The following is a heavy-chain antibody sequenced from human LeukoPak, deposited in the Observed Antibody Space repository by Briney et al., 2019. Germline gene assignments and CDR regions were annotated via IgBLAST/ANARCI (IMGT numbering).Heavy chain of an antibody. J-gene: IGHJ4*02. CDR1: RFTFNNYA. Sequence: GGSLRLSCAASRFTFNNYAMSWVRQAPGKGLEWVSAISGSGGRTYYADSVKGRFTVSRDNSKSTLYLQMNSLRAEDTTVYYCAKTDSSDYSYYFDYWGQGTLVTVSS. D-gene: IGHD3-22*01. CDR2: ISGSGGRT. CDR3: AKTDSSDYSYYFDY. V-gene: IGHV3-23*01.